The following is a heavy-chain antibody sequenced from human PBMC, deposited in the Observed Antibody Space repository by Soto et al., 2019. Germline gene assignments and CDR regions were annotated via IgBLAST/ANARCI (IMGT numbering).Heavy chain of an antibody. CDR2: IYPRDSST. CDR3: ARALSSSSSSAILYGMDV. Sequence: GESLKISCKGSGYIFTSYWIGWVRQMPGKGLEWMGIIYPRDSSTRYSPSFQGQVTISADKSIDTAYLQWSSLKPSDTAIYYCARALSSSSSSAILYGMDVWGQGTTVPVSS. V-gene: IGHV5-51*01. J-gene: IGHJ6*02. D-gene: IGHD6-13*01. CDR1: GYIFTSYW.